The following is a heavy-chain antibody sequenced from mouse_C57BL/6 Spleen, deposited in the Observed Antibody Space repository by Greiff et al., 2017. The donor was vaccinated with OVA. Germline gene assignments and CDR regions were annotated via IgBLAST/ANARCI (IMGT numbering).Heavy chain of an antibody. CDR2: ILPGSGST. D-gene: IGHD1-1*01. Sequence: VQLQQSGAELMKPGASVKLSCKATGYTFTGYWIEWVKQRPGHGLEWIGEILPGSGSTNYNEKFKGKATFTADPSSNNAYMQLSSLTTEDSAIYSGAVPRHSGSSGFAYWGQGTLVTVSA. CDR1: GYTFTGYW. V-gene: IGHV1-9*01. CDR3: AVPRHSGSSGFAY. J-gene: IGHJ3*01.